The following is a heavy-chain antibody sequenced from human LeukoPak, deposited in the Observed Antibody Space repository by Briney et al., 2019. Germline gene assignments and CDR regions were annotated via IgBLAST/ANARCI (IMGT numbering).Heavy chain of an antibody. Sequence: GGSLRLSCAASLIGLYNYWMHWVREAPGKGLEWLSRVTSDVSDTVYADSVKGRFTISRDNARTTVYLQMSSLRLDDTATYYCATGLGHYYDYWGQGSLVTVSS. J-gene: IGHJ4*02. CDR1: LIGLYNYW. CDR3: ATGLGHYYDY. D-gene: IGHD2-8*02. CDR2: VTSDVSDT. V-gene: IGHV3-74*01.